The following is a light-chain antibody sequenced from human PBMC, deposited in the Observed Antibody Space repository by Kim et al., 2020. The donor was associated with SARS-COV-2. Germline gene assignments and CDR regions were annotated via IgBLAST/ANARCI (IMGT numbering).Light chain of an antibody. CDR3: QVWDSSSDHVV. V-gene: IGLV3-21*01. CDR1: RIGSKS. Sequence: APEITATITCGRNRIGSKSVQWYQQKPGQAPVQVIYYDSDRPSGIPERFSGSNSGNTATLTISRVEVGDEADYYCQVWDSSSDHVVFGGGTQLTVL. CDR2: YDS. J-gene: IGLJ2*01.